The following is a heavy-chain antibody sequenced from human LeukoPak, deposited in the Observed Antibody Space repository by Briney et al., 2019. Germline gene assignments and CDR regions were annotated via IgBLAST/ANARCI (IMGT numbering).Heavy chain of an antibody. Sequence: SETLSLTCTISGGSISSSSYYWGWIRQPPGKGLEWIGSIYYSGSTYYNPSLKSRVTISVDTSKDQFSLKLSSVTAADTAVYYCARRLKQWLLPYFDYWGQGTLVTVSS. CDR3: ARRLKQWLLPYFDY. V-gene: IGHV4-39*07. CDR1: GGSISSSSYY. CDR2: IYYSGST. J-gene: IGHJ4*02. D-gene: IGHD6-19*01.